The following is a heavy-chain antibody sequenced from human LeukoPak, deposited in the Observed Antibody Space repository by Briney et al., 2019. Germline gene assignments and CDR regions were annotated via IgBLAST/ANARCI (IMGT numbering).Heavy chain of an antibody. CDR1: GYTFTGYY. V-gene: IGHV1-2*04. D-gene: IGHD5-12*01. CDR3: ARAQEPYSGYHIYPLDY. Sequence: ASVKVSCKASGYTFTGYYMHWVRQAPGQGLEWMGWINPNSGGTNYAQKFQGWVTMTRDTSISTAYMELSSLRSEDTAVYYCARAQEPYSGYHIYPLDYWGQGTLVTVSS. CDR2: INPNSGGT. J-gene: IGHJ4*02.